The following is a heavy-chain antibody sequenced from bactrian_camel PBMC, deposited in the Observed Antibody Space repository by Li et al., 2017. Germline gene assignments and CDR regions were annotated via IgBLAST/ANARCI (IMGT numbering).Heavy chain of an antibody. Sequence: VQLVESGGGLARPGGSLRLSCKVSGFTFRSYAMSWVRQAPGKGLEWVSAINSGGGSTYYEDPVKGRFTISQDNAKDSVYLQMNSLKPEDTATYYCNAKLEVGYSGPYCQEVSDYWGQGTQVTVS. V-gene: IGHV3S40*01. CDR1: GFTFRSYA. D-gene: IGHD1*01. J-gene: IGHJ4*01. CDR3: NAKLEVGYSGPYCQEVSDY. CDR2: INSGGGST.